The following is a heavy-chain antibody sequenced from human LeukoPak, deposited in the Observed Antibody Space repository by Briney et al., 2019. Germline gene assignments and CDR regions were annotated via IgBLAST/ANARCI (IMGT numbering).Heavy chain of an antibody. D-gene: IGHD3/OR15-3a*01. Sequence: GRSLRLSCAASGFTFSSYWMHWVRHAPGKGLVWVSRINSDETRTNFADSVKGRFTISRDNAKNTLYLQMNSLRAEDTAVYYCARSTDSWTNYYGMDVWGQGTTVTVSS. CDR1: GFTFSSYW. CDR2: INSDETRT. J-gene: IGHJ6*02. V-gene: IGHV3-74*01. CDR3: ARSTDSWTNYYGMDV.